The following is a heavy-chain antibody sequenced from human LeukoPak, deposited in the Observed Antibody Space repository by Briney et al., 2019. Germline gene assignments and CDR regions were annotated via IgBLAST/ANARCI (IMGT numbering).Heavy chain of an antibody. J-gene: IGHJ4*02. CDR1: GFTFSTYA. D-gene: IGHD2-21*02. CDR3: AKSDCGGDCHLLDY. Sequence: PAGYLRLSCAASGFTFSTYAMSWLRMGPGKGLEWVWHFGGSGGTISYADSVRGRFTISRDNSKNTLYLQMNSPRAEDTAVYYCAKSDCGGDCHLLDYWGQGTRVTVSS. V-gene: IGHV3-23*01. CDR2: FGGSGGTI.